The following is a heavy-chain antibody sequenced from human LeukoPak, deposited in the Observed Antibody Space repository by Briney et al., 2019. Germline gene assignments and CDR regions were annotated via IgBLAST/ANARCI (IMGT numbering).Heavy chain of an antibody. CDR3: ARGDIVATIGPAFDY. V-gene: IGHV4-38-2*01. Sequence: PSETLSLTCAVYGGSFSGYYWGWIRQPPGKGLEWIGSIYHSGSTYYNPSLKSRVTISVDTSKNQFSLKLSSVTAADTAVYYCARGDIVATIGPAFDYWGQGTLVTVSS. J-gene: IGHJ4*02. CDR1: GGSFSGYY. CDR2: IYHSGST. D-gene: IGHD5-12*01.